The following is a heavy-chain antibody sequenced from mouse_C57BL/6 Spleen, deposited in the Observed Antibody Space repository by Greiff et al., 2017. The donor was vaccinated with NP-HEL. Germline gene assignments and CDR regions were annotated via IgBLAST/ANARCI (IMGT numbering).Heavy chain of an antibody. CDR3: ARGFPYGSSLGYAMDY. V-gene: IGHV1-72*01. J-gene: IGHJ4*01. CDR2: IDPNSGGT. Sequence: QVQLQQPGAELVKPGASVKLSCKASGYTFTSYWMHWVKQRPGRGLEWIGRIDPNSGGTTYNEKFKSKATLTVDKPSSTAYMQLSSLTSEDSAVYYCARGFPYGSSLGYAMDYWGQGTSVTVSS. D-gene: IGHD1-1*01. CDR1: GYTFTSYW.